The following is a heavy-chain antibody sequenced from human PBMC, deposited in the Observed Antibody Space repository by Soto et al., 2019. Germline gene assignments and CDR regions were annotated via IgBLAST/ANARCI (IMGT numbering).Heavy chain of an antibody. CDR3: ARELRAGFDP. D-gene: IGHD3-16*01. Sequence: PSETLSLTCAVSGGAVSSGGYSFSWIRQTPWNGLEWIGYIYESGSTNYNKSLKSRVTISLDRSKNHVSLRLSSVTAADTAIYYCARELRAGFDPWGQGALVTVSS. CDR2: IYESGST. CDR1: GGAVSSGGYS. J-gene: IGHJ5*02. V-gene: IGHV4-30-2*01.